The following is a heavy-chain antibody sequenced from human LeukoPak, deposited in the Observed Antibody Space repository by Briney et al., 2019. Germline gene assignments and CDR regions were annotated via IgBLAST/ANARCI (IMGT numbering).Heavy chain of an antibody. J-gene: IGHJ4*02. CDR3: ARGGGYYRTLVY. CDR1: GGSDYSNSAA. CDR2: TYYRHKWYN. Sequence: SHTLSLTHAISGGSDYSNSAAWNSIRQSPSRGLEWQGRTYYRHKWYNDYAVSMKSRITINQDTSKNQFSLKLSSVTAADTAVYYCARGGGYYRTLVYWGQGTLVTVSS. V-gene: IGHV6-1*01. D-gene: IGHD3-22*01.